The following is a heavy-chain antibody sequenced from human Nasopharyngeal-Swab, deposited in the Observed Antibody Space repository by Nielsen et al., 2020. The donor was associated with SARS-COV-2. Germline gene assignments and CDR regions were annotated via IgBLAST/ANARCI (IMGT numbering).Heavy chain of an antibody. V-gene: IGHV3-33*01. CDR1: GFTFSSYG. CDR2: IWYDGSNK. CDR3: ARDSIAARLDP. D-gene: IGHD6-6*01. J-gene: IGHJ5*02. Sequence: GGSLRLSCAASGFTFSSYGMHWVRQAPGKGLEWVAVIWYDGSNKYYADSVKGRFTISRDNSKNTLYLQMNSLRAEDTAVYYRARDSIAARLDPWGQGTLVTVSS.